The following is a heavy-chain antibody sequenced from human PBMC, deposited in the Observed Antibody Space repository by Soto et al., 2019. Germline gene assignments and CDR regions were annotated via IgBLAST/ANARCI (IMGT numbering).Heavy chain of an antibody. CDR3: ARASMVRGVIIPPDFDY. CDR1: GGPFSSYA. D-gene: IGHD3-10*01. J-gene: IGHJ4*02. Sequence: SVKVSCKASGGPFSSYAISWVRQAPGQGLEWMGGIIPIFGTANYAQKFQGRVTITADESTSTAYMELSSLRSEDTAVYYCARASMVRGVIIPPDFDYWGQGTLVTVSS. V-gene: IGHV1-69*01. CDR2: IIPIFGTA.